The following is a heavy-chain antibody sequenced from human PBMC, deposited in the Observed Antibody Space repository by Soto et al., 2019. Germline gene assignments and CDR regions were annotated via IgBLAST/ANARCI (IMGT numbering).Heavy chain of an antibody. Sequence: HPGGSLRLSCAASGFTFSSYAMSWVRQAPGKGLEWVSAISGSGGSTYYADSVKGRFTISRDNSKNTLYLQMNSLRAEDTAVYYCAKDLGRVGKSRFDYWGQGTLVTVSS. V-gene: IGHV3-23*01. D-gene: IGHD1-26*01. CDR2: ISGSGGST. CDR1: GFTFSSYA. CDR3: AKDLGRVGKSRFDY. J-gene: IGHJ4*02.